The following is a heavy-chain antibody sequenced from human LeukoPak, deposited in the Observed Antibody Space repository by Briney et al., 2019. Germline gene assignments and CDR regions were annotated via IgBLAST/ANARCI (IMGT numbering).Heavy chain of an antibody. CDR2: ISWNSDDI. J-gene: IGHJ4*02. Sequence: GRSLRLSCAASGFTFDDYAMHWVRQAPGKGLEWVSGISWNSDDIDYAGSVKGRFIISRDNAKNSLYLQMNSLRPADTALYYCTKDQDFDDWGQGTLVTVSS. CDR3: TKDQDFDD. CDR1: GFTFDDYA. V-gene: IGHV3-9*01.